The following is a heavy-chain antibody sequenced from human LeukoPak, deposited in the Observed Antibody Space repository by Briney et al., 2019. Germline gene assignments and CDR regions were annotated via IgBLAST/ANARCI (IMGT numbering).Heavy chain of an antibody. V-gene: IGHV3-23*01. CDR1: GFTFSSYA. CDR2: ISGSGGST. Sequence: GGSLRLSCAASGFTFSSYAMSWVRQAPGKGLEWVSAISGSGGSTYYADSVKGRFTISRDNPKNTLYLQMNSLRAEDTAVYYCAKDPPRWYYDSSGYYDYWGQGTLVTVSS. J-gene: IGHJ4*02. CDR3: AKDPPRWYYDSSGYYDY. D-gene: IGHD3-22*01.